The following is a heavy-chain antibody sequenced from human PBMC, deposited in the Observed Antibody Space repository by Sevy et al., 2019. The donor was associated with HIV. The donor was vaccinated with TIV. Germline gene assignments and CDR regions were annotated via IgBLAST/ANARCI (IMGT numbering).Heavy chain of an antibody. CDR2: ISSSSSTI. J-gene: IGHJ6*02. CDR1: GFTFSSYS. D-gene: IGHD3-3*01. Sequence: GGSLRLSCAASGFTFSSYSMNWVRQAPGKGLEWVSYISSSSSTIYYADSVKGRFTTSRDNAKNSLYLQMNSLRDEDTAVYYCARVDAPTSGDTVSYYDFWSGYHNYYYYGMDVWGQGTTVTVSS. CDR3: ARVDAPTSGDTVSYYDFWSGYHNYYYYGMDV. V-gene: IGHV3-48*02.